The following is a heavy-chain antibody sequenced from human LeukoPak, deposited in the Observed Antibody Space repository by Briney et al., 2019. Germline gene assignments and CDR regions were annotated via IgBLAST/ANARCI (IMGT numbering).Heavy chain of an antibody. CDR1: GFTFSSYA. V-gene: IGHV3-30-3*01. Sequence: PGGSLRLSCAASGFTFSSYAMHWVRQAPGKGLEWVAVISYDGSNKYYADSVKGRFTISRDNSKNTLYLQMNSLRAEDTAVYYCARDRDPDYYDSSGYYYNAFDIWGQGTMVTVSS. CDR3: ARDRDPDYYDSSGYYYNAFDI. CDR2: ISYDGSNK. J-gene: IGHJ3*02. D-gene: IGHD3-22*01.